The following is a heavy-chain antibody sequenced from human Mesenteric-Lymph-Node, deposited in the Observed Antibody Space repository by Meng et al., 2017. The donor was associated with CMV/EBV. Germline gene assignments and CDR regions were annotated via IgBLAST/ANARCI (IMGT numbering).Heavy chain of an antibody. D-gene: IGHD6-13*01. V-gene: IGHV1-2*02. Sequence: ASVKVSCKASGYTFTGYYMHWVRQAPGQGLEWMGWINPNSGGTNYAQKFQGRVTMTTDTSTSTAYMELRSLRSDDTAVYYRARDHVAGWVEGGLDIWGQGTMVTVSS. CDR3: ARDHVAGWVEGGLDI. J-gene: IGHJ3*02. CDR2: INPNSGGT. CDR1: GYTFTGYY.